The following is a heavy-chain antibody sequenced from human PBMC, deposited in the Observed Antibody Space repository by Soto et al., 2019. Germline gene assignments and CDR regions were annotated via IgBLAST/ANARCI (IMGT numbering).Heavy chain of an antibody. CDR2: MNAGNGNT. V-gene: IGHV1-3*01. CDR1: GYTFRTYS. J-gene: IGHJ4*02. Sequence: QVQLVQSGAEVKKPGASVKVSCKTSGYTFRTYSIHWVRKAPGQRVVWMGWMNAGNGNTKHSETFQGRVILTRDLVSNTAYMELTSLTSGDSAIFYCASSCVRVVECLVRFDYWGQGTPVTVSS. CDR3: ASSCVRVVECLVRFDY. D-gene: IGHD3-3*01.